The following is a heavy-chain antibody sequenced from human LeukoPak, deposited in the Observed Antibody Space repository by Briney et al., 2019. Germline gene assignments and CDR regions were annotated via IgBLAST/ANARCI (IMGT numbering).Heavy chain of an antibody. CDR1: VGSFSGYY. D-gene: IGHD1-20*01. J-gene: IGHJ4*02. Sequence: SETLSLTCAVYVGSFSGYYWSWIRQPPGKGLEWIGEIKHSGSTNYNPSLKSRVTISVDTSNNQSPLKLSSVTAADTAVYYCARGDGITGTQGRLDYWGQGTLVTVSS. CDR2: IKHSGST. V-gene: IGHV4-34*01. CDR3: ARGDGITGTQGRLDY.